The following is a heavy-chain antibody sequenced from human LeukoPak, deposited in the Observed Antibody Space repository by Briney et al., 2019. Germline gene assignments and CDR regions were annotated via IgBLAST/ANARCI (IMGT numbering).Heavy chain of an antibody. J-gene: IGHJ6*02. Sequence: PGGSLRLSCAASGFTFSSYAMSWVRQAPGKGLEWVSAISGSGGSTYYADSVKGRFTISRDNSKNTLYLQMNSLRAEDTAVYYSAKTNDSSGYYGMDVWGQGTTVTVSS. CDR3: AKTNDSSGYYGMDV. CDR2: ISGSGGST. V-gene: IGHV3-23*01. D-gene: IGHD3-22*01. CDR1: GFTFSSYA.